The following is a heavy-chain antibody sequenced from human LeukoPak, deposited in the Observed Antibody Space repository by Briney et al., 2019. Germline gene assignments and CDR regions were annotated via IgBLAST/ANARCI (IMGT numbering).Heavy chain of an antibody. Sequence: RASLTVSCKASGYTFTDYYIHWVRQAPGQGPEWMGWIKANSGDTNYAQKFQGRVTLTRDTSINTAYMEVNRLRSDDTAVYYCGRVTIFSPSHYYGMDVWGQGTAVTVSS. J-gene: IGHJ6*02. D-gene: IGHD3-3*01. CDR2: IKANSGDT. CDR3: GRVTIFSPSHYYGMDV. V-gene: IGHV1-2*02. CDR1: GYTFTDYY.